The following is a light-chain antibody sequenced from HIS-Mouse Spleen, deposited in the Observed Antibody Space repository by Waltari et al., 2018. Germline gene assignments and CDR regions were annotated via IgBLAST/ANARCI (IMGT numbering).Light chain of an antibody. V-gene: IGLV3-10*01. CDR3: YSTDSSGNHRV. CDR2: EDS. CDR1: ALPKQY. Sequence: SYELTQPPSVSVSPGPTARITCSGDALPKQYAYWYQQKSGQAPVLVIYEDSKRPSGIPERFSGSSSGTMATLTISGAQVEDEADYYCYSTDSSGNHRVFGGGTKLTVL. J-gene: IGLJ2*01.